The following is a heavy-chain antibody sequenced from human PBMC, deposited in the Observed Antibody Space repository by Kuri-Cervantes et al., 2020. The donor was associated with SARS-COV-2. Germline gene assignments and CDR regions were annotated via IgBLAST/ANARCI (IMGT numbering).Heavy chain of an antibody. CDR1: GFTFSRFP. Sequence: GESLKISCAASGFTFSRFPMHWVRHAPGKGLEWVALISTDGNNRYYVDFVKGRFTLSRDNSKNTLHLDMNSLRPEDTGVYYCAKMGDNHSKGDKGNEVWGQGITVTVSS. CDR2: ISTDGNNR. J-gene: IGHJ6*02. D-gene: IGHD3-16*01. CDR3: AKMGDNHSKGDKGNEV. V-gene: IGHV3-30*18.